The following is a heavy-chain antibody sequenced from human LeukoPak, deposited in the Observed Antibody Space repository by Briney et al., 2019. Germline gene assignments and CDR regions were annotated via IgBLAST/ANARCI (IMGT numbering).Heavy chain of an antibody. CDR3: ARADGDYGPFDY. Sequence: GRSLTLSCRPSGFTHSRYPMHWVRQAPGEALEGVGVISYDGSNKYYADSVKGRFTISRDNSKNTLSLQMKRLRAEATAVYYCARADGDYGPFDYWGQGTLVTVSS. V-gene: IGHV3-30-3*01. CDR2: ISYDGSNK. D-gene: IGHD4-17*01. J-gene: IGHJ4*02. CDR1: GFTHSRYP.